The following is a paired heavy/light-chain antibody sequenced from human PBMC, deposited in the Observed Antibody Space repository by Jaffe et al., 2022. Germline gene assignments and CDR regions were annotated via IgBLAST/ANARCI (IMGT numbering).Light chain of an antibody. CDR2: EVS. V-gene: IGKV2-29*02. Sequence: DIVMTQTPLSLSVTPGQPASISCKSSQSLLHSDGKTYLYWYLQKPGQSPQLLIYEVSSRFSGVPDRFSGSGSGTDFTLKISRVEAEDVGVYYCMQGIHLALTFGGGTKVEIK. J-gene: IGKJ4*01. CDR1: QSLLHSDGKTY. CDR3: MQGIHLALT.
Heavy chain of an antibody. CDR1: GGTFSSYA. Sequence: QVQLVQSGAEVKKPGSSVKVSCKASGGTFSSYAISWVRQAPGQGLEWMGGIIPIFGTANYAQKFQGRVTITADESTSTAYMELSSLRSEDTAVYYCAKIRDFAFGSSGPGSYYFDYWGQGTLVTVSS. CDR2: IIPIFGTA. D-gene: IGHD3-16*01. V-gene: IGHV1-69*01. CDR3: AKIRDFAFGSSGPGSYYFDY. J-gene: IGHJ4*02.